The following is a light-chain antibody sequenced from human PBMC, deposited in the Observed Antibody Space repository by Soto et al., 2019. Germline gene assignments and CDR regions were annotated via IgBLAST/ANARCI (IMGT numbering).Light chain of an antibody. V-gene: IGKV3-20*01. Sequence: EIVLTQSPGTLSLSPGERATLSCRASQSVTSSYLAWYQQKPGQAPRLLIYGASSRATGIPDRFSGGGSGTDLTLTISRLEPEDSAVYYCQQYGSSPRTFGQGTKVEIK. CDR3: QQYGSSPRT. CDR1: QSVTSSY. J-gene: IGKJ1*01. CDR2: GAS.